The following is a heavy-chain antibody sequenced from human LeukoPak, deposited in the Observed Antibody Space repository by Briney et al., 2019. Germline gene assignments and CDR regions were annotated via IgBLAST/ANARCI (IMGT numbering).Heavy chain of an antibody. CDR3: ARLRYYYDSSGYYLIDY. CDR1: GYSFTSYW. CDR2: IDPTDSYT. V-gene: IGHV5-10-1*01. J-gene: IGHJ4*02. Sequence: GESLKISCKGSGYSFTSYWISWVRQVPGKGLEWMGRIDPTDSYTSYSPSFQGLVTISADKTISTAYLQWSSLKASDTAMYYCARLRYYYDSSGYYLIDYWGQGTLVTVSS. D-gene: IGHD3-22*01.